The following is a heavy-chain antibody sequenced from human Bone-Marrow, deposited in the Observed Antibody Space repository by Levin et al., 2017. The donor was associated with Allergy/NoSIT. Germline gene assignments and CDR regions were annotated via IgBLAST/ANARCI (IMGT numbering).Heavy chain of an antibody. J-gene: IGHJ3*01. CDR2: VYTSGST. D-gene: IGHD3-16*01. CDR3: ASTLELRLGELSDAFDF. CDR1: GGSITNTAYY. Sequence: SETLSLTCSVSGGSITNTAYYWSWLRRPAGKGLEWIGRVYTSGSTSYNPSLKRRGTISIDTSKSHFSLRLASVTAADTAVYYCASTLELRLGELSDAFDFWGPGTEVTVSS. V-gene: IGHV4-61*02.